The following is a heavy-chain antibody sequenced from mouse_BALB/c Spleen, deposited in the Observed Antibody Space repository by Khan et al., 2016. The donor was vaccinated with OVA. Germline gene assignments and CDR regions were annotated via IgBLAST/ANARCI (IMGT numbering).Heavy chain of an antibody. CDR2: IWSDGST. Sequence: VELVESGPGLVAPSQSLSITCTISGFLLTNYGVHWVRQPPGKGLEWLVVIWSDGSTTYNSALKSRLTVTKDNSKSQVFLEMNSLQTDDTAMYFCARQPYYHYNIMDYWGQGTSVTVSS. V-gene: IGHV2-6-1*01. CDR3: ARQPYYHYNIMDY. J-gene: IGHJ4*01. CDR1: GFLLTNYG. D-gene: IGHD2-10*01.